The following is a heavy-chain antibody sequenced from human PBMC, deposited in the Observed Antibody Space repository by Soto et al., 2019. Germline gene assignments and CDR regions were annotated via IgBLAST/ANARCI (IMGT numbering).Heavy chain of an antibody. Sequence: GGSLRLSCAASGFTFSSYGMHWVRQAPGKGLEWVAVISYDGSNKYYADSVKGRFTISRDNSKNTLYLQMNSLRAEDTAVYYCAKLGDTLAVSAFDYWGQGTLVTVSS. D-gene: IGHD2-2*02. CDR3: AKLGDTLAVSAFDY. CDR2: ISYDGSNK. CDR1: GFTFSSYG. V-gene: IGHV3-30*18. J-gene: IGHJ4*02.